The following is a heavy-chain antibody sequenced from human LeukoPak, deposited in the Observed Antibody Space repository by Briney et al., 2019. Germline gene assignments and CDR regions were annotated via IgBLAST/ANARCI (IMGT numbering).Heavy chain of an antibody. D-gene: IGHD6-13*01. CDR3: ATLKGQQLVAFDY. J-gene: IGHJ4*02. CDR2: ISYDGSNK. V-gene: IGHV3-30*04. CDR1: GFTFSSYA. Sequence: PGGSLRLSCAASGFTFSSYAMHWVRQAPGKGLEWVAVISYDGSNKYYADSVKGRFTISRDNAKNSLYLQMNSLRAEDTAVYYCATLKGQQLVAFDYWGQGTLVTVSS.